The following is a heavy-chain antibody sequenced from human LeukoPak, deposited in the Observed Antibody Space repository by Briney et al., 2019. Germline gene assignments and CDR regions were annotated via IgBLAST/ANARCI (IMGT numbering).Heavy chain of an antibody. CDR3: ARDQYDSVWDSHRPYFDY. D-gene: IGHD3-16*02. V-gene: IGHV1-18*01. CDR1: GYTFSSYV. Sequence: ASVKVSCKASGYTFSSYVISWVRQSPGQGLGWRGWISVSNGNTKYAQKFQGRVTMTTDTFTSTAYMEVTSLRSDDTAVYYCARDQYDSVWDSHRPYFDYWGQGTLVTVSS. J-gene: IGHJ4*02. CDR2: ISVSNGNT.